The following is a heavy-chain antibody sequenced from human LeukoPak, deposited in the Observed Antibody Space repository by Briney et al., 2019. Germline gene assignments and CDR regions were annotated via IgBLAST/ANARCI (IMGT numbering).Heavy chain of an antibody. Sequence: ASVNVSCKTWGFTFTIYGMSWMRQAPGRGREGMAWISANKGDTHYAQRLQGRVTLTTDTSTGTAYMEVRSLRSDDTAVYYCARKGMGSPLDFWGQGTLVTVSS. CDR3: ARKGMGSPLDF. CDR2: ISANKGDT. CDR1: GFTFTIYG. D-gene: IGHD3-10*01. V-gene: IGHV1-18*04. J-gene: IGHJ4*02.